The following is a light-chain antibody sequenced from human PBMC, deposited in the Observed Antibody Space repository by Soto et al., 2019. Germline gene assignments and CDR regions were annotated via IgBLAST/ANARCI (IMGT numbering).Light chain of an antibody. V-gene: IGKV1-5*03. CDR1: QSINGW. CDR3: QQHIEYPAT. J-gene: IGKJ1*01. CDR2: MAS. Sequence: DIQMTQSPSTLSASVGDRVTITCRASQSINGWLAWYQQRPGQAPKLLMYMASILESGVPSRFSGSASGTEFALTISSLQPDDFATYYCQQHIEYPATFGQGTRVEMK.